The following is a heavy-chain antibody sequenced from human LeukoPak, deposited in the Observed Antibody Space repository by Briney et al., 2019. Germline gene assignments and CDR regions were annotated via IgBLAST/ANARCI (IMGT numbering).Heavy chain of an antibody. CDR2: INHSGST. J-gene: IGHJ4*02. CDR1: GGSFSGYY. V-gene: IGHV4-34*01. Sequence: PSETLSLTCAVYGGSFSGYYWSWIRQPPGKGLEWIGEINHSGSTNYNPSLKSRVTISVDTSKNQFSLKLSSVTAADTAVYYCARLPLTGDFDYWGQGTLVTVSS. CDR3: ARLPLTGDFDY. D-gene: IGHD7-27*01.